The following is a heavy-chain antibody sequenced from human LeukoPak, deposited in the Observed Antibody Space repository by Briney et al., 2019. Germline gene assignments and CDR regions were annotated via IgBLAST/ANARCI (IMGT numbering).Heavy chain of an antibody. V-gene: IGHV3-53*01. D-gene: IGHD4-23*01. CDR2: IYSDNT. CDR1: GFTVSSNS. CDR3: ARRAGGYSHPYDH. Sequence: GGSLRLSCTVSGFTVSSNSMSWVRQAPGKGLEWVLFIYSDNTHYSDSVKGRFTISRDNSKNTLYLQMNSLRAEDTAVYYCARRAGGYSHPYDHGGQGTLVTVSS. J-gene: IGHJ4*02.